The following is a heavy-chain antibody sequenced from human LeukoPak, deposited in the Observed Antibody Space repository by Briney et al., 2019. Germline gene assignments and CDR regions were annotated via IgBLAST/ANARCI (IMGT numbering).Heavy chain of an antibody. V-gene: IGHV4-38-2*02. Sequence: SETLSLTCTVSGYSISSGYYWGWIRQPPGKGLEWIGSIYHSGSTYYNPSLRSRVTISVDTSKNQLSLKLSSVTAADTAVYYCARDQKGSSSWYQDYWGQGTLVTVSS. CDR1: GYSISSGYY. D-gene: IGHD6-13*01. J-gene: IGHJ4*02. CDR3: ARDQKGSSSWYQDY. CDR2: IYHSGST.